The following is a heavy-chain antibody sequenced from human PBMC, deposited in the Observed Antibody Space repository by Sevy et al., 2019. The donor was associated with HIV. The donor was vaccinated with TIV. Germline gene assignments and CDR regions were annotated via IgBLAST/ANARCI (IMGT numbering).Heavy chain of an antibody. CDR3: AREHGYCSGGSCYSGGY. CDR2: SSGTGSNL. J-gene: IGHJ4*02. V-gene: IGHV3-21*06. CDR1: GFTFSSYT. D-gene: IGHD2-15*01. Sequence: GGSLRLSCSASGFTFSSYTMIWVRQAPGRGLEWVSASSGTGSNLYYADSVKDRFTISRDNAKNLQYLQMNSLSAEDTAVYYCAREHGYCSGGSCYSGGYWGQGTLVTVSS.